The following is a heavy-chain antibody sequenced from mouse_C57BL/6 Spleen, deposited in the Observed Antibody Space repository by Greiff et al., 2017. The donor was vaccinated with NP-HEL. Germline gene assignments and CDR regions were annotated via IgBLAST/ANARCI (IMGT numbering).Heavy chain of an antibody. J-gene: IGHJ3*01. D-gene: IGHD2-4*01. V-gene: IGHV1-42*01. Sequence: VQLQQSGPELVKPGASVKISCKASGYSFTGYYMNWVKQSPEKSLEWIGEINPSTGGTTYNQKFKAKATLTVDKSSSTAYMQLKSLTSEDSAVYYCARDYDYDGFAYWGQGTLVTVSA. CDR1: GYSFTGYY. CDR3: ARDYDYDGFAY. CDR2: INPSTGGT.